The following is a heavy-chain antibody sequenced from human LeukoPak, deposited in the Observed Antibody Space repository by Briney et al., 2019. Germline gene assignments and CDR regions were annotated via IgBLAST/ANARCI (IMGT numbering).Heavy chain of an antibody. CDR2: IIPIFGIA. CDR1: GYTLTSYG. J-gene: IGHJ3*02. D-gene: IGHD3-22*01. CDR3: ASSSSGYSRGNAFDI. V-gene: IGHV1-69*04. Sequence: GASVKVSCKASGYTLTSYGISWVRQAPGQGLEWMGRIIPIFGIANYAQKFQGRVTITADKSTSTAYMELSSLRSEDTAVYYCASSSSGYSRGNAFDIWGQGTMVTVSS.